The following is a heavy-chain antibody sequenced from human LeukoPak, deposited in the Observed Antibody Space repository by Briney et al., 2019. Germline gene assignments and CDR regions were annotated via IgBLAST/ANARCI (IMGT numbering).Heavy chain of an antibody. J-gene: IGHJ4*02. CDR2: IIPIFGTA. CDR1: GGTFCSYA. Sequence: SVKVSCKASGGTFCSYAISWVRQAPGQGLEWMGGIIPIFGTANYAQKFQGRVTITADESTSTAYMELSSLRSEDTAVYYCARGGRQGRITIFGVVLVPGDYFDYWGQGTLVTVSS. V-gene: IGHV1-69*13. D-gene: IGHD3-3*01. CDR3: ARGGRQGRITIFGVVLVPGDYFDY.